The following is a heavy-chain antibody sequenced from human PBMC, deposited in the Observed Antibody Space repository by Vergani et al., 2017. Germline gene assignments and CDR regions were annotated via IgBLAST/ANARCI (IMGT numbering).Heavy chain of an antibody. Sequence: QVQLVESGGGVVQPGGSLRLSCAASGLTFSTCGMHWVRQAPGKGLEWVAFIRFDGSNKYYGDSVNGRFIISRDNSKNTVDLRMNSLRTDDTAIYYCAKDRPTNMFRGAYGMDVWGQGTMVTVSS. V-gene: IGHV3-30*02. CDR3: AKDRPTNMFRGAYGMDV. CDR1: GLTFSTCG. J-gene: IGHJ6*02. D-gene: IGHD3-10*01. CDR2: IRFDGSNK.